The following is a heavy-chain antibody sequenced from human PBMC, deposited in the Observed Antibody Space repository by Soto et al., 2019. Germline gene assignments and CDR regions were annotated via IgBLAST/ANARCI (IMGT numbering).Heavy chain of an antibody. D-gene: IGHD6-13*01. V-gene: IGHV1-2*04. CDR3: ARSRISSSWYSRWFDP. CDR2: INPNSGGT. CDR1: GYTFTGYY. Sequence: ASVKVSCKASGYTFTGYYMHWVRQAPGQGLEWMGWINPNSGGTNYAQKFQGWVTMTRDTSISTAYMELSRLRSDDTAVYYCARSRISSSWYSRWFDPWGQGTLVTXSS. J-gene: IGHJ5*02.